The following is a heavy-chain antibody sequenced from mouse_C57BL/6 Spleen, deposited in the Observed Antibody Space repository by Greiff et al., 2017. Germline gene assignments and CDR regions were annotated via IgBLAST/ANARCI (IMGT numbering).Heavy chain of an antibody. CDR1: GYSITRGYY. Sequence: ESGPGLVKPSQSLSLTCSVTGYSITRGYYWNWIRQFPGNKLEWMGYISYDGSNNYNPSLKNRISITRDTSKNQFFLKLNSVTTEDTATYYCAKAGGYYFADWGQGTLVTVSA. CDR2: ISYDGSN. D-gene: IGHD2-3*01. V-gene: IGHV3-6*01. CDR3: AKAGGYYFAD. J-gene: IGHJ3*01.